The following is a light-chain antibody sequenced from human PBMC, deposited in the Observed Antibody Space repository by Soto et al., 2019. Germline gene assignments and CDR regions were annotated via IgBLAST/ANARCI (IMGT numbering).Light chain of an antibody. CDR3: QQYSISPRA. Sequence: EIVLTQSPGTLSLSPGERATLSCRASQSLSNNFLAWYQQKPGQAPRLLIYEASNRATGTPDRFSGSGSGTDFTLTISRLEPEDVAVYYCQQYSISPRAFGQGTKVEIK. CDR1: QSLSNNF. CDR2: EAS. J-gene: IGKJ1*01. V-gene: IGKV3-20*01.